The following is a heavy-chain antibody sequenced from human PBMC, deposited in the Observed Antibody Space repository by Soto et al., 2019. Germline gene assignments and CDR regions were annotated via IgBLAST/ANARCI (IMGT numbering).Heavy chain of an antibody. CDR3: AVGDRSSWXSNX. Sequence: QVHLVQSGAEVKKPGSSVKVSCKASGGTFNSHAISWVRQAPGHGLEWLGGIIPIFETANYEQNFQGRVTITADESTNTAYLDLNSXTSEDTAXYXCAVGDRSSWXSNXXGQGTQVTVSS. CDR1: GGTFNSHA. CDR2: IIPIFETA. J-gene: IGHJ4*02. D-gene: IGHD6-13*01. V-gene: IGHV1-69*01.